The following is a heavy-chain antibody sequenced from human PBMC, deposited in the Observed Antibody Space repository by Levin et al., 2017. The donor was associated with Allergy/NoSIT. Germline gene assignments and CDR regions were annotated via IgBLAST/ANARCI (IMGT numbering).Heavy chain of an antibody. CDR3: ASEGRNYYNGMDV. CDR2: IYNTGGT. D-gene: IGHD1-14*01. Sequence: PSETLSLTCTVSGASVRSFFWSWVRQPAGKGLEWIGRIYNTGGTKYNPSLNSRVTMSVDTSKNQLSLQLTSFTAADTAVYFCASEGRNYYNGMDVWGQGTTVTVSS. CDR1: GASVRSFF. J-gene: IGHJ6*02. V-gene: IGHV4-4*07.